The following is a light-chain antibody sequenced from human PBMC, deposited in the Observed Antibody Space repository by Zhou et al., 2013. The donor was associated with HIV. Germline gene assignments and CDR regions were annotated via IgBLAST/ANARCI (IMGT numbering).Light chain of an antibody. J-gene: IGKJ1*01. CDR1: RGVSNS. CDR3: QQYFSLPRT. Sequence: DIQMTQSPSSLSASVGDRVAITCRASRGVSNSLAWYQQKPGKAPKLLLYATSKLDSGVPSRFSGSGFGTDYTLTISSLQPEDFATYYCQQYFSLPRTFGQGTEVAIK. CDR2: ATS. V-gene: IGKV1-NL1*01.